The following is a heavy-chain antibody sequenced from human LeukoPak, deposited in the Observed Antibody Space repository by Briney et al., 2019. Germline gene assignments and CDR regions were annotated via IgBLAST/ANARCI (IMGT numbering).Heavy chain of an antibody. D-gene: IGHD1-26*01. CDR1: GGSVSNSTYY. Sequence: PSETLSLTCTVSGGSVSNSTYYWGWIRQPAGKGLEWIGSVYYSGSTDYNPSLSSRVFISVDTSRNQFSLKLSSVTAADTAVYYCARVGIVGASPYFDYWGQGTLVTVSS. CDR3: ARVGIVGASPYFDY. J-gene: IGHJ4*02. V-gene: IGHV4-39*07. CDR2: VYYSGST.